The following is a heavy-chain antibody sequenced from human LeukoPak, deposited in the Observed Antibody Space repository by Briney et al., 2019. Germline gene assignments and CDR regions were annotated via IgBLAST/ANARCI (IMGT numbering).Heavy chain of an antibody. J-gene: IGHJ4*02. CDR2: ISGSGGST. CDR3: AKSPIVLMVYAIGDY. V-gene: IGHV3-23*01. CDR1: GFTFSSYA. Sequence: GEPLRLSCAASGFTFSSYAMSWVRQAPGKGLEWVSAISGSGGSTYYADSVKGRLTISRDNSKNTLYLQMNSLRAEDTAVYYCAKSPIVLMVYAIGDYWGQGTLVTVSS. D-gene: IGHD2-8*01.